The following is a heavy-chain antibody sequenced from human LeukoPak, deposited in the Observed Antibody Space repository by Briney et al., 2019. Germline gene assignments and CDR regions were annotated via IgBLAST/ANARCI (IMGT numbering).Heavy chain of an antibody. J-gene: IGHJ3*02. CDR2: INPSGGST. CDR1: GYTFTSYY. Sequence: ASVKVSCKASGYTFTSYYMHWVRQAPGQGLEWMGIINPSGGSTSYAQKFQGRVTMTRDTSTSTVYMELSSLRSEDTAVYYCLVSGYCSGGSCPPNAFDIWGQGTMVTVSS. CDR3: LVSGYCSGGSCPPNAFDI. V-gene: IGHV1-46*01. D-gene: IGHD2-15*01.